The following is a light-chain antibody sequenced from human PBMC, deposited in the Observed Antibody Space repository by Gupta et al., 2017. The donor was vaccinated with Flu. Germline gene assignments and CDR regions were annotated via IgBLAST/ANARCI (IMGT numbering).Light chain of an antibody. J-gene: IGKJ1*01. CDR2: WAS. CDR3: QQDDTTLWA. Sequence: DIVMTQSPDSLAVSLGERATINCKSSQSILHSSNNKNYLAWYQQKPGQPPKLLIYWASTRESGVPDRFGGSGSGTDFTLTISSLQAEDVAVYYCQQDDTTLWAFGQGTKVEIK. V-gene: IGKV4-1*01. CDR1: QSILHSSNNKNY.